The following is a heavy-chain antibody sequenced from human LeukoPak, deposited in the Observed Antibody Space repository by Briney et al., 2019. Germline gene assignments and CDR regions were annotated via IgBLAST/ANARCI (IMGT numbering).Heavy chain of an antibody. D-gene: IGHD3-10*01. Sequence: ASVKVSCKASGYTFTRYGINWVRQAPGQGLEWMGWISGYNGYTKYEQKFQGRVTMTTDTSTSTAYMELRSLRSDDTAMYYCARVAKRIYGSGSENWFDPWGQGTLVTVSS. V-gene: IGHV1-18*01. CDR3: ARVAKRIYGSGSENWFDP. J-gene: IGHJ5*02. CDR2: ISGYNGYT. CDR1: GYTFTRYG.